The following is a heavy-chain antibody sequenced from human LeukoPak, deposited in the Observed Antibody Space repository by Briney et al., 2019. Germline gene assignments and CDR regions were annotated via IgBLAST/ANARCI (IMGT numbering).Heavy chain of an antibody. Sequence: GGSLRLSCAASGFTFSSHWMSWVRQAPGKGLEWVANIKEDGSEKYYVDSVKGRFTISRDNAKNSLYLQMNSLRAEDTAVYYCARNRRNIDYWGQGTLVTVSS. CDR3: ARNRRNIDY. CDR1: GFTFSSHW. V-gene: IGHV3-7*01. CDR2: IKEDGSEK. D-gene: IGHD1-14*01. J-gene: IGHJ4*02.